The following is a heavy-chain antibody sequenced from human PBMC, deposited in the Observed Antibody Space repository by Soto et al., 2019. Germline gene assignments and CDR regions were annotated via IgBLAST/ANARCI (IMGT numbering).Heavy chain of an antibody. D-gene: IGHD6-13*01. Sequence: SETLSLTCAVYGGSFSGYYCILIRHAPWKWLEWIVEINHSGSTNYNPSLKSRVTISVDTSKNQFSLKLSSVTAADTAVYYCARGRHGAAGLHDAFDIWGQGTMVTVS. V-gene: IGHV4-34*01. CDR2: INHSGST. CDR3: ARGRHGAAGLHDAFDI. CDR1: GGSFSGYY. J-gene: IGHJ3*02.